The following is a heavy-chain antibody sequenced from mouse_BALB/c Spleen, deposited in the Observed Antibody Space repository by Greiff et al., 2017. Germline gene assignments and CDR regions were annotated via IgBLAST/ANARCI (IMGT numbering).Heavy chain of an antibody. CDR2: ISSGGGST. CDR3: ARRGDGFSFAY. Sequence: DVQLVESGGGLVKPGGSLKLSCAASGFAFSSYDMSWVRQTPEKRLEWVAYISSGGGSTYYPDTVKGRFTISRDNAMNTLYLQMSSLKSEDTAMYYCARRGDGFSFAYWGQGTLVTVSA. CDR1: GFAFSSYD. D-gene: IGHD2-3*01. J-gene: IGHJ3*01. V-gene: IGHV5-12-1*01.